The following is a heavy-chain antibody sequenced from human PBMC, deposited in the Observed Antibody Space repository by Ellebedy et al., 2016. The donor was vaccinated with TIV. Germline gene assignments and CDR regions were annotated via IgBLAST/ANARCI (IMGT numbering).Heavy chain of an antibody. CDR2: TSYDRKNQ. V-gene: IGHV3-30*15. D-gene: IGHD3-9*01. CDR3: ASGNSSAVSHYFADN. J-gene: IGHJ4*02. CDR1: GFTFSDYS. Sequence: GVSLRLSCAASGFTFSDYSIQWVRQTPGKGLEWLALTSYDRKNQYYADAVKGRFTVSRDNSMSTSYLQISFVRPEDTGLYFCASGNSSAVSHYFADNWGQGTLVTVTS.